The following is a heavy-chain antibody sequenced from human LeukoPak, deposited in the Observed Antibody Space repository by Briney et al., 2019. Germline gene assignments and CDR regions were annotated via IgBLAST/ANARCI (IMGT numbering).Heavy chain of an antibody. D-gene: IGHD3-10*02. V-gene: IGHV1-3*01. CDR1: GYTFTSYV. Sequence: ASVKVSCKASGYTFTSYVIHWVRQAPGRGLEWMGWIGDNGNTKYSQKFQGRVTITRDTSASTAYMELSSLRSEDTAVYYCARDIFGSSRPSEYWGQGTLVTVSS. J-gene: IGHJ4*02. CDR3: ARDIFGSSRPSEY. CDR2: IGDNGNT.